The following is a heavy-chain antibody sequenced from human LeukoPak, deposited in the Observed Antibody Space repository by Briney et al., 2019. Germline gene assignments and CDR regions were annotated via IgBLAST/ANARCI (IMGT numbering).Heavy chain of an antibody. J-gene: IGHJ5*02. V-gene: IGHV3-30-3*01. CDR1: GFTFSSYA. D-gene: IGHD6-13*01. Sequence: GGSLRLSCAASGFTFSSYAMHWVRQAPGKGLEWVSVISYDGSNKYYADSVKGRFTISRDNSKNSLYLQMNSLRAEDTAVYYCASFGYSSRPYNWFDPWGQGILVTVSS. CDR3: ASFGYSSRPYNWFDP. CDR2: ISYDGSNK.